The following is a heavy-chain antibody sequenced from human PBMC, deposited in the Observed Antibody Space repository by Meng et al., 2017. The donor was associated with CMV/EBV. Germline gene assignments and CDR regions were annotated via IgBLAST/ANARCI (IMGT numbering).Heavy chain of an antibody. D-gene: IGHD1-26*01. CDR2: IKQDGSEK. V-gene: IGHV3-7*01. CDR3: AREFRNGSYLRHWYFDL. Sequence: GRSLRLSCAASGFTFSSYWMSWVRQAPGKGLEWVANIKQDGSEKYYVDSVKGRFTISRDNAKNSLYLQMNSLRAEDTAVYYCAREFRNGSYLRHWYFDLWGRGTLVTVSS. J-gene: IGHJ2*01. CDR1: GFTFSSYW.